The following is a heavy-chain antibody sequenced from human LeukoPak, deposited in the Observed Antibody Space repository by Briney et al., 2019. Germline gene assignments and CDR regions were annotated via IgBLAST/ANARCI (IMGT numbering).Heavy chain of an antibody. J-gene: IGHJ5*02. V-gene: IGHV4-31*03. D-gene: IGHD1-7*01. CDR1: GGSISSGGYY. Sequence: SQTLSLTCTVSGGSISSGGYYWSWIRQHPGTGLEWIGYIYYSGSTYYNPPLKSRVTISVDTSKNQFSLKLSSVTAADTAVYYCASITGTTRWFDPWGQGTLVTVSS. CDR2: IYYSGST. CDR3: ASITGTTRWFDP.